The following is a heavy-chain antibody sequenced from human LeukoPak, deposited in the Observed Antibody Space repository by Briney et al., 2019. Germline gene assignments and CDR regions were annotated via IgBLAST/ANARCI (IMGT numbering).Heavy chain of an antibody. Sequence: KPSETLSLTCSVSGGSISSYYWSRIRQPAGKGLEWIGHFYNSGSTDYNPSLKSRLTMSVDTPNNQFSLSPSSVTAADTAVYYCARTGAVTTNAFDIWGQGTMVTVSS. CDR3: ARTGAVTTNAFDI. CDR1: GGSISSYY. CDR2: FYNSGST. D-gene: IGHD7-27*01. J-gene: IGHJ3*02. V-gene: IGHV4-4*07.